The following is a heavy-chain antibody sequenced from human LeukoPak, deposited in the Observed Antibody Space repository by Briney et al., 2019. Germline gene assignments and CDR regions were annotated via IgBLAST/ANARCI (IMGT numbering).Heavy chain of an antibody. Sequence: GGSLRLSCAASGFTFSSYGMNWVRQAPGKGLEWVSSISSSSSYIYYADSVKGRFTISRDNAKNSLYLQMNSLRAEDTAVYYCARDEGSGYAVYWGEGTLVTVSS. CDR2: ISSSSSYI. CDR3: ARDEGSGYAVY. D-gene: IGHD5-12*01. V-gene: IGHV3-21*01. CDR1: GFTFSSYG. J-gene: IGHJ4*02.